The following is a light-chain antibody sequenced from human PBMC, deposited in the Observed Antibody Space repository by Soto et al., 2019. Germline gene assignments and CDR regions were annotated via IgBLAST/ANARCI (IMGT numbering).Light chain of an antibody. CDR2: WAS. CDR1: QHVFSNSNNKNY. J-gene: IGKJ5*01. V-gene: IGKV4-1*01. Sequence: IVISACATSLAASLGDRATINCKSSQHVFSNSNNKNYLAWFQQKPGQPPKLLIYWASTRESGVPDRFSGSGSGTEFTLTISSLQSEDFAVYYCQQYNNLPPITFGQGTRLEIK. CDR3: QQYNNLPPIT.